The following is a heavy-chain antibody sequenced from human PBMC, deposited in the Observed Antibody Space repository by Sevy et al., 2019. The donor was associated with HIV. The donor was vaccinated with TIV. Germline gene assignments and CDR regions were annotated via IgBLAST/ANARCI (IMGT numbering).Heavy chain of an antibody. CDR1: GFAFSTHA. D-gene: IGHD1-26*01. J-gene: IGHJ4*01. CDR3: ARDGGYSIKWYPLY. Sequence: GGSLRLSCAASGFAFSTHAMHWVRQAPGKGLEWVAVISYEGTETFYAASVEGRFTISRDNSKNMLSLQINSLNPEDTAVYYCARDGGYSIKWYPLYWGHGTLVTVSS. CDR2: ISYEGTET. V-gene: IGHV3-30-3*01.